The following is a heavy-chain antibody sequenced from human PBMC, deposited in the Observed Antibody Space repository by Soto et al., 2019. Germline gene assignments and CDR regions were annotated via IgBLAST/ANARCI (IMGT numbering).Heavy chain of an antibody. Sequence: SETLSLTCTVFGGSISGCYWSWIRQSPGKGLEYIGYIYYRRSTIYSHAPKRRDTMSVDTSRNQCSLKVNAVAAADTAVYYCARQQLLPFYYALDVWGQGTTVTVSS. D-gene: IGHD2-15*01. J-gene: IGHJ6*02. CDR1: GGSISGCY. CDR3: ARQQLLPFYYALDV. CDR2: IYYRRST. V-gene: IGHV4-59*08.